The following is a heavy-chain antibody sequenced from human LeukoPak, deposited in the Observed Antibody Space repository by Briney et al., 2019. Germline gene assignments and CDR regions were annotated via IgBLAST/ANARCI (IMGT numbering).Heavy chain of an antibody. CDR3: ARHNYCSSTSCYSP. CDR1: GGSISSGDYY. Sequence: PSETLSLTCTVSGGSISSGDYYWSWIRQPPGKGLEWIGYIYYSGSTYYNPSLKSRVAISVDTSKNQFSLKLSSVTAADTAVYYCARHNYCSSTSCYSPWGQGTLVTVSS. J-gene: IGHJ5*02. D-gene: IGHD2-2*01. CDR2: IYYSGST. V-gene: IGHV4-30-4*08.